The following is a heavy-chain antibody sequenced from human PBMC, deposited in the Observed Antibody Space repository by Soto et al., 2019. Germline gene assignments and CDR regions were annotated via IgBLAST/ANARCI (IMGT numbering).Heavy chain of an antibody. Sequence: GGSLRLSCAASGFTFSSYAMHWVRQAAGKGLEWVAVISYDGSNKYYADSVKGRFTISRDNSKNTLYLQMNSLRAEDTAVYYCARGRRRDGYNFVGHYWGQGTLVTVSS. CDR1: GFTFSSYA. D-gene: IGHD5-12*01. J-gene: IGHJ4*02. CDR2: ISYDGSNK. V-gene: IGHV3-30-3*01. CDR3: ARGRRRDGYNFVGHY.